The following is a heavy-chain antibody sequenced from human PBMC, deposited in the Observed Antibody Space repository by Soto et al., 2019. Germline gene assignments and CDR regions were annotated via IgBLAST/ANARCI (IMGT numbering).Heavy chain of an antibody. D-gene: IGHD6-13*01. J-gene: IGHJ4*02. CDR3: ARDWGAAGTPFDY. V-gene: IGHV3-21*01. CDR1: GFTFSSYS. CDR2: ISSSSSYI. Sequence: EVQLVESGGGLVKPGGSLRLSCAASGFTFSSYSMNWVRQAPGKGLEWVSSISSSSSYIYYADSVKGRFTISRDNAKNSLYLQMNSLRAEDTAVYYCARDWGAAGTPFDYWGQGTLVTVSS.